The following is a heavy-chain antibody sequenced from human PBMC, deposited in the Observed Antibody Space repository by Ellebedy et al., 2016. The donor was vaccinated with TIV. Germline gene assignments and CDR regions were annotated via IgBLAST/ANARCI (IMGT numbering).Heavy chain of an antibody. CDR2: IYPGDSDT. D-gene: IGHD4-17*01. Sequence: GESLKISXKASGYRFSYYWIAWVRQMPGRGLEWMGVIYPGDSDTRYSPSFQGQVTVSADKSINTAYLQWSSLEASDTAIYYCARRDGDSDFDYWGQGTLVTVSS. J-gene: IGHJ4*02. CDR1: GYRFSYYW. CDR3: ARRDGDSDFDY. V-gene: IGHV5-51*01.